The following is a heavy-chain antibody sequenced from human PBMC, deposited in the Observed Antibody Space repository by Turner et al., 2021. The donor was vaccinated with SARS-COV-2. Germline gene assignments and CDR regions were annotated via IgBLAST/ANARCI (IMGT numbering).Heavy chain of an antibody. Sequence: QVQLQEPGPGMVKPSETLSITWTVSGGPISRYYWSWIRPPPVKGLEWIGYIYYSWCTNYNPSLKSRVTISVDTSKNQFSLKLISVTSADTAVYYCARFGYYDILTGYSLTYYFDYWGQGTLVTVSS. J-gene: IGHJ4*02. CDR2: IYYSWCT. V-gene: IGHV4-59*01. D-gene: IGHD3-9*01. CDR1: GGPISRYY. CDR3: ARFGYYDILTGYSLTYYFDY.